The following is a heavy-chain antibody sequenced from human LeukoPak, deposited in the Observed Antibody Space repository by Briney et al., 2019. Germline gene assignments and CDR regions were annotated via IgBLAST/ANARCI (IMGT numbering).Heavy chain of an antibody. Sequence: GGSLRLSCAASGFTFDDYAMHWVRQAPGKGLEWVSLISWDGGSTYYADSVKGRFTISRDNSKNSLYLQMNSLRAEDTAVYYCASHRRDLNNWFDPWGQGTLVTVSS. CDR1: GFTFDDYA. V-gene: IGHV3-43D*03. CDR2: ISWDGGST. J-gene: IGHJ5*02. CDR3: ASHRRDLNNWFDP. D-gene: IGHD2-21*02.